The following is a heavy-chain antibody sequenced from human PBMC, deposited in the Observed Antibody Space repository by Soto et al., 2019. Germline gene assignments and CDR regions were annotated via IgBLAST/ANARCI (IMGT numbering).Heavy chain of an antibody. CDR1: GFSFSSYP. Sequence: EVKLLESGGALVEPGGSLRLSCVGSGFSFSSYPMNWVRPAPGKGLEWVSAISGTSDMTYYANSVTGRFTISRDNSKNTPYLQVSSLRVEYTAIYYCAKYRWGATTVTSINWGRGTLVTVSS. V-gene: IGHV3-23*01. J-gene: IGHJ1*01. CDR3: AKYRWGATTVTSIN. CDR2: ISGTSDMT. D-gene: IGHD4-4*01.